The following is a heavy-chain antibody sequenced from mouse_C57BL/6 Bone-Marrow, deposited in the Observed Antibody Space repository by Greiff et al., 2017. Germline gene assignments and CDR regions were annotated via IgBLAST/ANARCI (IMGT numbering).Heavy chain of an antibody. CDR3: ARTAITPLAY. D-gene: IGHD1-1*01. CDR2: IYPRSGNT. Sequence: VKLMESGAELARPGASVKLSCKASGYTFTSYGISWVKQRTGQGLEWIGEIYPRSGNTYYNEKFKGKATLTADKSSSTAYMELRSLTSEDSAVYFCARTAITPLAYWGQGTLVTVSA. CDR1: GYTFTSYG. V-gene: IGHV1-81*01. J-gene: IGHJ3*01.